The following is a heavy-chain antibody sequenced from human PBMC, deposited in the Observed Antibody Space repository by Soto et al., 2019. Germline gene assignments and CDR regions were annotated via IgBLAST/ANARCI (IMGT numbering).Heavy chain of an antibody. V-gene: IGHV3-30*03. CDR2: ISYDGSNK. CDR3: SRAGILTTPYYFDY. Sequence: GGSLRLSCAASGFTFSSYGMHWVRQAPGKGLEWVAFISYDGSNKYYADSVKGRFTISRDDSKNSLLLQMNSLKTEDTAVYYCSRAGILTTPYYFDYWGQGTLVTVSS. J-gene: IGHJ4*01. CDR1: GFTFSSYG. D-gene: IGHD4-4*01.